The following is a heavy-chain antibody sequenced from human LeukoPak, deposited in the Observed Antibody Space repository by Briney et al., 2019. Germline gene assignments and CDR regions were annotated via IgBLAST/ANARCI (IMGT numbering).Heavy chain of an antibody. D-gene: IGHD2-2*01. V-gene: IGHV3-21*01. Sequence: GGSLRLSCAPSGFSFSSYSTNWVRHAPRNGIEWVSSISSSSSYIYYADSVKGRFTISRDNAKNSLYLQMNSLRAEDTAVYYCARKGVYCSSTSCQIPYGMDVWGQGTTVTVSS. CDR2: ISSSSSYI. CDR1: GFSFSSYS. CDR3: ARKGVYCSSTSCQIPYGMDV. J-gene: IGHJ6*02.